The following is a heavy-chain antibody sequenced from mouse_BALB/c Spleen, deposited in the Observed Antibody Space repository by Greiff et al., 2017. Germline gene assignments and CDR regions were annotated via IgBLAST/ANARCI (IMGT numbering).Heavy chain of an antibody. J-gene: IGHJ4*01. Sequence: VQLQQSAAELARPGASVKMSCKASGYTFTSYTIHWVKQRPGQGLEWIGYINPSSGYTEYNQKFKDKTTLTADKSSSTAYMQLSSLTSEDSAVYYCASRGAMDYWGQGTSVTVSS. CDR1: GYTFTSYT. CDR2: INPSSGYT. CDR3: ASRGAMDY. D-gene: IGHD3-1*01. V-gene: IGHV1-4*02.